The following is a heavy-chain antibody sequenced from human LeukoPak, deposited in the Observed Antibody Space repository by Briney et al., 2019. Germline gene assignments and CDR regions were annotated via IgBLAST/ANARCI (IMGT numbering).Heavy chain of an antibody. D-gene: IGHD5-18*01. CDR1: GLTFSSYG. Sequence: GGSLRLSCAASGLTFSSYGMHWVRQAPGKGLEWVAVISYDGSNKYYADSVKGRFTISRDNSKNTLYLQMNSLRAEDTAVYYCAKDLRPRIQLWLDYWGQGTLVTVSS. J-gene: IGHJ4*02. CDR2: ISYDGSNK. V-gene: IGHV3-30*18. CDR3: AKDLRPRIQLWLDY.